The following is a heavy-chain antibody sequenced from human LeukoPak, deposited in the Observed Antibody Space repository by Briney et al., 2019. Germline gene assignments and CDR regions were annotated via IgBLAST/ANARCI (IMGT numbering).Heavy chain of an antibody. CDR1: GYTFTSYY. Sequence: ASVKVSCKASGYTFTSYYMHWVRQAPGQGLEWMGIINPSGGSTSYAQKFQGRVTMTRDTSTSTVYMELSSLRSEDTAVYYCARDPERYSSSWYYLDYWGQGTLVTVSS. D-gene: IGHD6-13*01. J-gene: IGHJ4*02. CDR2: INPSGGST. CDR3: ARDPERYSSSWYYLDY. V-gene: IGHV1-46*01.